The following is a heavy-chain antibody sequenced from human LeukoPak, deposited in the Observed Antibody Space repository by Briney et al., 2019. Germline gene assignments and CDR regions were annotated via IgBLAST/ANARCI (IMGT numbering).Heavy chain of an antibody. CDR1: GGSFSGYY. CDR2: INHSGST. V-gene: IGHV4-34*01. J-gene: IGHJ4*02. Sequence: SETLSLTCAVYGGSFSGYYWSWIRQPPGKGLEWIGEINHSGSTNYNPSLESRVTISVDTSKNQFSLKLSSVTAADTAVYYCARESSSWYSVGDYWGQGTLVTVSS. D-gene: IGHD6-13*01. CDR3: ARESSSWYSVGDY.